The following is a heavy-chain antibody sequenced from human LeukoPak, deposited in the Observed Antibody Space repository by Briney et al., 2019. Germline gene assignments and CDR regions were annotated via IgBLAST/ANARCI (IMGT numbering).Heavy chain of an antibody. CDR2: IIPIFGTA. V-gene: IGHV1-69*13. CDR3: AGEDSSHYYFDY. D-gene: IGHD6-13*01. Sequence: SVKVSCKASGGTFSSYAISWVRQAPGQGLEWMGGIIPIFGTANYAQKFQGRVTITADESTSTAYMELSSLRSEDTAVYYCAGEDSSHYYFDYWGQGTLVTVSS. J-gene: IGHJ4*02. CDR1: GGTFSSYA.